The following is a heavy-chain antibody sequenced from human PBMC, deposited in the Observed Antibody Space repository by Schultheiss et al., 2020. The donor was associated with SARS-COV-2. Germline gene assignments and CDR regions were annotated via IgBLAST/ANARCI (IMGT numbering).Heavy chain of an antibody. CDR1: GGSISSGDYY. Sequence: SETLSLTCTVSGGSISSGDYYWSWIRQPPGKGLEWIGYIYYSGSTYYNPSLKSRVTISVDTSKNQFSLKLSSVTAADTAVYYCARFLVVGFGMDVWGQGTTVTVSS. J-gene: IGHJ6*02. V-gene: IGHV4-61*08. D-gene: IGHD2-15*01. CDR2: IYYSGST. CDR3: ARFLVVGFGMDV.